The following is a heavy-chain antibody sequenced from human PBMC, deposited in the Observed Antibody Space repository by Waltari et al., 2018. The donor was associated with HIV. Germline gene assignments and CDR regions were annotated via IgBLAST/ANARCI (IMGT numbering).Heavy chain of an antibody. CDR1: GYNFGGYG. V-gene: IGHV1-18*04. CDR2: SRTTNGKT. CDR3: SRSDRSQDQQLVSFFDY. D-gene: IGHD2-21*02. Sequence: QIQLVQSGAEVKKPGASVKVSCQASGYNFGGYGISWVRQVAGTGLEWMGWSRTTNGKTKDGQKSQDRLIMTSDTTKTTAYMEERSVRSDDTAVFYCSRSDRSQDQQLVSFFDYSAQGSLVSVPS. J-gene: IGHJ4*02.